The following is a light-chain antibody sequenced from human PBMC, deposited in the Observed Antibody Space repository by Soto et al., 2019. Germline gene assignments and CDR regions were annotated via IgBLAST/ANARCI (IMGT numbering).Light chain of an antibody. CDR1: SSNTGSNY. J-gene: IGLJ1*01. Sequence: QSVLTQPPSASGTPGQRVTISCSGGSSNTGSNYVYWYQQLPGTAPKLLIYSNNQRPSGVPDRFSGSKSGTSASLAISGLRSEDEADYYCAAWDDSLGGYVFGTGTKLTVL. V-gene: IGLV1-47*02. CDR3: AAWDDSLGGYV. CDR2: SNN.